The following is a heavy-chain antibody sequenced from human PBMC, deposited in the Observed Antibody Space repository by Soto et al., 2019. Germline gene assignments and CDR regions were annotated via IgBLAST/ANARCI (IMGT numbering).Heavy chain of an antibody. D-gene: IGHD3-22*01. CDR1: GFTFSSYS. CDR2: ISSSSSYI. J-gene: IGHJ6*02. Sequence: EVQLVESGGGLVKPGGSLRLSCAASGFTFSSYSMNWVRQAPGKGLEWVSSISSSSSYIYYADSVKGRFTISRDNAKNSLYQQMKSRIGDDTAVYYCASAWRLTTPRLNYYYYGMDVWGQGTTVTVSS. CDR3: ASAWRLTTPRLNYYYYGMDV. V-gene: IGHV3-21*01.